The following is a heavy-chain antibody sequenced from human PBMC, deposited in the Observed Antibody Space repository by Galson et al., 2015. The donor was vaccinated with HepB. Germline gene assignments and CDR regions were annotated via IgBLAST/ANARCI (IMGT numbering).Heavy chain of an antibody. CDR3: ARLLTYGSGSWQPFDY. J-gene: IGHJ4*02. D-gene: IGHD3-10*01. V-gene: IGHV5-51*01. CDR1: GYSFTSYW. Sequence: QSGAEVKKPGESLKISCKGSGYSFTSYWIGWVRQMPGKGLEWMGIIYPGDSDTRYSPSFQGQVTISADKSISTAYLQWSSLKASDTAMYYCARLLTYGSGSWQPFDYWGQGTLVTVSS. CDR2: IYPGDSDT.